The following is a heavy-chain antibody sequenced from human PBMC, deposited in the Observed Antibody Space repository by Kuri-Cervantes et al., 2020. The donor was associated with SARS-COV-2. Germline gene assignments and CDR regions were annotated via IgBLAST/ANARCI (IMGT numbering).Heavy chain of an antibody. CDR3: ARHGAVVGGYYYPMDV. V-gene: IGHV4-39*01. D-gene: IGHD6-19*01. Sequence: SETLSLTCTVSGASISSSTYYWGWIRQSPGKGLEWLGSIYESGDTYYSSSLKSRLSLSIDTSKNQFSLELNSVTAADTSVYYCARHGAVVGGYYYPMDVWGQGTTVTVSS. CDR1: GASISSSTYY. CDR2: IYESGDT. J-gene: IGHJ6*02.